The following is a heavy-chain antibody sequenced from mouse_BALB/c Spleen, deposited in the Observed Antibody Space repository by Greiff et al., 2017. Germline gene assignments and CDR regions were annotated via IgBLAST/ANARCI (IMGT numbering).Heavy chain of an antibody. CDR3: TRHDGYLYYAMDY. Sequence: QVQLQQSGAELVRPGASVTLSCKASGYTFTDYEMHWVKQTPVHGLEWIGAIDPETGGTAYNQKFKGKATLTADKSSSTAYMELRSLTSEDSAVYYCTRHDGYLYYAMDYWGQGTSVTVSS. J-gene: IGHJ4*01. CDR2: IDPETGGT. CDR1: GYTFTDYE. D-gene: IGHD2-3*01. V-gene: IGHV1-15*01.